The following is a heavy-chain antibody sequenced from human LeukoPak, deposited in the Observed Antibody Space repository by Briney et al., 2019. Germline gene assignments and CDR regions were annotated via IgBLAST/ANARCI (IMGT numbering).Heavy chain of an antibody. D-gene: IGHD3-9*01. Sequence: GGSLRLSCAASGFTFTDFYMSWIRQAPGKGLEWVSYINSSGTTIYYADSVMGRFTISRDNAKNSLYLQMNSLRAEDTAVYYCARALTGFIPGNWGQGTLVTVSS. CDR1: GFTFTDFY. J-gene: IGHJ4*02. CDR3: ARALTGFIPGN. CDR2: INSSGTTI. V-gene: IGHV3-11*01.